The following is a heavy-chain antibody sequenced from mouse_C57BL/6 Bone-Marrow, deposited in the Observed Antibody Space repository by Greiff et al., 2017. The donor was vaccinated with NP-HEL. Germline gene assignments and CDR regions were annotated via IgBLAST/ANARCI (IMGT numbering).Heavy chain of an antibody. V-gene: IGHV3-6*01. D-gene: IGHD2-5*01. Sequence: EVQLVESGPGLVKPSQSLSLTCSVTGYSITSGYYWNWIRQFPGNKLEWMGYISYDGSNNYNPSLKNRISITRDTSKNQFFLKLNSVTTEDTATYYCAREDYSNYVYYFDYWGQGTTLTVSS. CDR3: AREDYSNYVYYFDY. J-gene: IGHJ2*01. CDR2: ISYDGSN. CDR1: GYSITSGYY.